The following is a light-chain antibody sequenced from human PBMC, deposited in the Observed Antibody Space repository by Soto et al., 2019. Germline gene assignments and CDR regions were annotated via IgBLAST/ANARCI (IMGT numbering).Light chain of an antibody. Sequence: QSVLTQPASVSGSPGESITISCTGASGDGGGYNFVSWYQQHPGRAPKLLIYEVSRRPSGVSNRFSGSKSGNTASLTISGLQAEDEADYYCSSYTTSSTFFYVFGIGTKVTVL. CDR3: SSYTTSSTFFYV. J-gene: IGLJ1*01. V-gene: IGLV2-14*01. CDR1: SGDGGGYNF. CDR2: EVS.